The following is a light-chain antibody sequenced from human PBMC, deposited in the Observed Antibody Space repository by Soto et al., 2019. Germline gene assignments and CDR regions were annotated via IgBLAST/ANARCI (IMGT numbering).Light chain of an antibody. J-gene: IGKJ1*01. CDR1: QSVSSSH. CDR2: GAS. V-gene: IGKV3-20*01. CDR3: QQYGSLWT. Sequence: EIVLTQSPGTLSLSPGDRATLSCRASQSVSSSHLAWYQQKPGRAPTLLIYGASSRATGIPDRFSGSGSGTDFTLTISRLEPGDFTLYYCQQYGSLWTFGQGTKVEI.